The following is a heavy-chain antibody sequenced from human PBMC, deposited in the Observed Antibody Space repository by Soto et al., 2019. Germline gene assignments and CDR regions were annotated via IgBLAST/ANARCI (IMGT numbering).Heavy chain of an antibody. Sequence: ASVKVSCKASGYTFTVYYMHWVRQAPGQGLEWMGWINPNSGDTNYVQKFQGRVTMTRDASISTAYMELSRLRSDDTAVYHCATVSWNERFDCLGMDVWGQGTTVTVSS. D-gene: IGHD1-1*01. V-gene: IGHV1-2*02. CDR3: ATVSWNERFDCLGMDV. J-gene: IGHJ6*02. CDR1: GYTFTVYY. CDR2: INPNSGDT.